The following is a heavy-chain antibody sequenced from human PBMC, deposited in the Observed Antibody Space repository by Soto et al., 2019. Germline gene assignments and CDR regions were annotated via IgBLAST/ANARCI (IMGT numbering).Heavy chain of an antibody. CDR1: GFTFSSYG. J-gene: IGHJ4*02. Sequence: PGGSLRLSCAASGFTFSSYGMNWVRQAPGKGLEWVADIRHDGSNKYYADSVKGRFTISRDNYKNTLYLQMNSLRAEDTAVYYWASGEAIFAVPIRHWGQGTLVTVSS. CDR3: ASGEAIFAVPIRH. V-gene: IGHV3-33*01. CDR2: IRHDGSNK. D-gene: IGHD3-3*01.